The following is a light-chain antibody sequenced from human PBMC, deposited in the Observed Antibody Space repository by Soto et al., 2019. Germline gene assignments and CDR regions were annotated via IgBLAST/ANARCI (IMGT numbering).Light chain of an antibody. CDR1: LSVSVY. J-gene: IGKJ5*01. Sequence: VVLTLSPATLSLSQGERATLSCRTSLSVSVYLDWYQQKPGQAPRLLISDASNRATGIPARFSGSGSGTDFTLTISSLEPEDFAVYYCHQRQYWPPITFGQGTRLEI. CDR3: HQRQYWPPIT. V-gene: IGKV3-11*01. CDR2: DAS.